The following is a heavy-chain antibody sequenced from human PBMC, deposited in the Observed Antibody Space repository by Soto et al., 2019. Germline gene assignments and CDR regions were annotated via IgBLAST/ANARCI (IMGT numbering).Heavy chain of an antibody. CDR3: TTDSRTTLPEVRFDY. V-gene: IGHV3-15*07. Sequence: GGSLRLSCAASGVTFIDAWINWVRQAPGKGLEWVGRIKSKTDGGSADYAAPVKGRFAISRDDSKNMVYLQMNSLKTEDTAVYYCTTDSRTTLPEVRFDYWGHGTLVTVSS. J-gene: IGHJ4*01. CDR2: IKSKTDGGSA. CDR1: GVTFIDAW. D-gene: IGHD1-26*01.